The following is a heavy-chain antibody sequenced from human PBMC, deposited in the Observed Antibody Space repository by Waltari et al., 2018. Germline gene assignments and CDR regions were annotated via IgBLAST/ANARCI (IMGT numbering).Heavy chain of an antibody. V-gene: IGHV1-2*02. D-gene: IGHD1-1*01. CDR3: ARKLAEGFDY. CDR2: INPNSGGT. Sequence: QVQLVQSGAEVKKPGASVTVSCQASGYTFTGPYMPWVRQAPGQGLEWMGWINPNSGGTNYAQKFQGRVTMTRDKSISTAYMELSRLRSDDTAVYYCARKLAEGFDYWGQGTLVTVSS. J-gene: IGHJ4*02. CDR1: GYTFTGPY.